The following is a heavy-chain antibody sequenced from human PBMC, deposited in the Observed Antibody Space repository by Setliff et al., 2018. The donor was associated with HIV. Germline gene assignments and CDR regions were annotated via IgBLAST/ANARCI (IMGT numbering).Heavy chain of an antibody. CDR1: GFNFNTYS. V-gene: IGHV3-23*01. J-gene: IGHJ5*02. CDR2: ILSTGERT. CDR3: ASERGTREIDL. D-gene: IGHD1-26*01. Sequence: PGGSLRLSCAASGFNFNTYSMSWVRQAPGKGLEWVSAILSTGERTFYADSVKGRFTISRDNSENTLYLQMNSLGVEDTAVYSCASERGTREIDLWGQGTLVTVSS.